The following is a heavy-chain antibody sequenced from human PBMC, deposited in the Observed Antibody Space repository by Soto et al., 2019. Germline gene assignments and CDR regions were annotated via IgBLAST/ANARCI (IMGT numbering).Heavy chain of an antibody. Sequence: QVQLQESGPGLVKPSQTLSLTCTVSGGSISSGGYYWSWIRQHPGKGLEWIGYIYYSGSTYYNPSLKSRVTRSVDTSKNQFSLKLSSVTAADTAVYYCARDRLRTTGWFDPWGQGTLVTVSS. D-gene: IGHD1-1*01. CDR3: ARDRLRTTGWFDP. CDR2: IYYSGST. J-gene: IGHJ5*02. CDR1: GGSISSGGYY. V-gene: IGHV4-31*03.